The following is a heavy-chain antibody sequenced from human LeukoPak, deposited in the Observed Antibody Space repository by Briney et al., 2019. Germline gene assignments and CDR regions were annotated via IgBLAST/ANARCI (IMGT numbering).Heavy chain of an antibody. D-gene: IGHD6-13*01. J-gene: IGHJ4*02. CDR2: ISGSGGST. CDR1: GFTFSSYA. Sequence: PGGSLRLSCAASGFTFSSYAMSWVRQAPGKGLEWVSTISGSGGSTYYADSVKGRFTISRDNAKNTLYLQMNSLRAEDTAVYYCARAQLRYYFDYWGQGTLVTVSS. CDR3: ARAQLRYYFDY. V-gene: IGHV3-23*01.